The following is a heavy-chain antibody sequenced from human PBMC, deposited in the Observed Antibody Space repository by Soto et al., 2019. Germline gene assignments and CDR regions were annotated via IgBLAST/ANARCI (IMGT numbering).Heavy chain of an antibody. J-gene: IGHJ5*02. Sequence: ASVKVSCKASGYTFTDYFIHWVRQAPGQGFEWMGWINPNSRGTTYAPKFQGRVTMTRDTSNSTAYMELRGLRSDDTAVYYCARVTLKAGNWFDPWGQGTLITVSS. CDR2: INPNSRGT. CDR3: ARVTLKAGNWFDP. V-gene: IGHV1-2*02. CDR1: GYTFTDYF.